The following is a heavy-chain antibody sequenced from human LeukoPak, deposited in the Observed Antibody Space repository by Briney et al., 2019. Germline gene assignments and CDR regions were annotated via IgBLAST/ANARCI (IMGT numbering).Heavy chain of an antibody. CDR1: GYTFTSYG. V-gene: IGHV1-18*01. J-gene: IGHJ6*02. Sequence: ASVKVSCKASGYTFTSYGISWVRQAPGQGLEWMGWISAYNGNTNYAQKLQGRVTMTTDTSTSTAYMELRSLRSDDTAVYYCASGKGEGSWYLTYYYYYYGMDVWGQGTTVTVSS. CDR3: ASGKGEGSWYLTYYYYYYGMDV. CDR2: ISAYNGNT. D-gene: IGHD6-13*01.